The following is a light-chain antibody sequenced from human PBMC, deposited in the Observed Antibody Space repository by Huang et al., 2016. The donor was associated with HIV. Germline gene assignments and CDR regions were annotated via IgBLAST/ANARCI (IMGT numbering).Light chain of an antibody. J-gene: IGKJ1*01. V-gene: IGKV3-15*01. Sequence: EVVMTQSPAILSVSPGERATLSYRASPSVTSNLAWYQQKPGQAPRLLIYSASTRATGIPARFSGSGSGTEFTLTISSLQSEDFAVYYCQHYNNWPWWTFGQGTKVEIK. CDR2: SAS. CDR1: PSVTSN. CDR3: QHYNNWPWWT.